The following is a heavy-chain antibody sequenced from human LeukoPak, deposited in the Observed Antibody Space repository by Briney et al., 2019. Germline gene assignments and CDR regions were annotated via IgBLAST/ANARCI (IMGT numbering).Heavy chain of an antibody. Sequence: PSETLSLTCIVSGYSIISDYFWGWVRQPPGKGPEWIGSIFHSGSVFYNPSLRSRVTLSIEPSKNRFSLELTSVTAADTAIYYCARVVASTSIDSWGQGTLVTVSS. CDR1: GYSIISDYF. CDR2: IFHSGSV. J-gene: IGHJ4*02. V-gene: IGHV4-38-2*02. CDR3: ARVVASTSIDS. D-gene: IGHD2-15*01.